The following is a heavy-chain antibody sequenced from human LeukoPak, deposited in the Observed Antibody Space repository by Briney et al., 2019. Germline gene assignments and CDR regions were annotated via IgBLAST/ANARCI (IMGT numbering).Heavy chain of an antibody. CDR1: PFTFSNYE. D-gene: IGHD3-10*01. CDR3: ARAGDVWFGELSF. V-gene: IGHV3-48*03. CDR2: ISSSGNTI. J-gene: IGHJ4*02. Sequence: PGGSLRLSCAAPPFTFSNYEMHWGRPAPGEGAEWLSYISSSGNTIYYADSVKGRFTISRDNSKNTLCLQMNSLRAEDTAVYYCARAGDVWFGELSFWGQGTLVTVSS.